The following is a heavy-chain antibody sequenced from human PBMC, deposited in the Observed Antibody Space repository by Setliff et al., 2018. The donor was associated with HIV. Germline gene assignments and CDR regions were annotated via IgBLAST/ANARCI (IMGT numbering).Heavy chain of an antibody. V-gene: IGHV4-39*07. J-gene: IGHJ4*02. CDR1: SGSVSSSTTYY. Sequence: SETLSLTCTVSSGSVSSSTTYYWGWIRQPPGKGLEWIGSMYYTGSSYYNPSLKSRVTISVDTSQNQFSLKLSSVTAADTAIYYCARRIYGNNPYFDYWSQGTLVTVSS. CDR3: ARRIYGNNPYFDY. CDR2: MYYTGSS. D-gene: IGHD4-17*01.